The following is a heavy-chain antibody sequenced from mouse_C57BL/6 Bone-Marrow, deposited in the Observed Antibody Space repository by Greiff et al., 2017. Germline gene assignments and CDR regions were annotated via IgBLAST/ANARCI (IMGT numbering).Heavy chain of an antibody. CDR3: ARRDGDYVHHWYFDV. D-gene: IGHD2-13*01. Sequence: QVQLQQSGAELVRPGASVKLSCKASGYTFTDYYINWVKQRPGQGLEWIARIYPGSGNTYYHEKFKGKATLTAEKSSSTAYMQLSSLTSEDSAVEFCARRDGDYVHHWYFDVWGTGTTVTVSS. V-gene: IGHV1-76*01. J-gene: IGHJ1*03. CDR2: IYPGSGNT. CDR1: GYTFTDYY.